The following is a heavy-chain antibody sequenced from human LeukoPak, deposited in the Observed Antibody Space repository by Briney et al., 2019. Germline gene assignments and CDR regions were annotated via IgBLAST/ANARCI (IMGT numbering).Heavy chain of an antibody. V-gene: IGHV3-9*01. CDR2: ISWNSGSI. J-gene: IGHJ4*02. Sequence: GGSLRLSCAASGFTFDDYAMHWVRQAPGKGLEWVSGISWNSGSIVYADSVKGRFTISRDNAKNSLYLQMNSLRAEDTALYYCAKDILNYYDSSGYLARWGQGTLVTVSS. D-gene: IGHD3-22*01. CDR1: GFTFDDYA. CDR3: AKDILNYYDSSGYLAR.